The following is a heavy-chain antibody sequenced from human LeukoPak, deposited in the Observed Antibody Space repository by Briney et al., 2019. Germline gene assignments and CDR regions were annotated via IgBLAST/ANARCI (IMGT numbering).Heavy chain of an antibody. CDR2: IGGSSSSI. CDR3: ATAGNYRFDY. V-gene: IGHV3-21*01. D-gene: IGHD1-7*01. J-gene: IGHJ4*02. CDR1: RFTFSTYA. Sequence: VKPGGSLRLSCAASRFTFSTYAMNWVRQAPGKGLEWVSSIGGSSSSIYYADSVKGRFTISRDNAKNTLYLQMNSLRAEDTAVYYCATAGNYRFDYWGQGTLVTVSS.